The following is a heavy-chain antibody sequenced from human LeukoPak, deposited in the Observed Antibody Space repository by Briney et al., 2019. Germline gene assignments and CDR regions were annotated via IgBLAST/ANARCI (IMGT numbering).Heavy chain of an antibody. D-gene: IGHD5-12*01. CDR1: GFTFSSYE. CDR3: ARDSGYGFEYYFDY. CDR2: ISSSGSTI. Sequence: GGSLRLSCAASGFTFSSYEMNWVRQAPGKGLEWVSYISSSGSTIYYADSVEGRFTISRDNAKNSLYLQMNSLRAEDTAVYYCARDSGYGFEYYFDYWGQGTLVTVSS. J-gene: IGHJ4*02. V-gene: IGHV3-48*03.